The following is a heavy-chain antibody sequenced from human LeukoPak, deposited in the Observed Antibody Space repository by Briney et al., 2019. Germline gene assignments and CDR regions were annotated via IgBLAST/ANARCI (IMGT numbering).Heavy chain of an antibody. J-gene: IGHJ4*02. Sequence: PGGSLRLSCAASGFTFSSYGMHWVRQAPGKGLEWVAVISYDGSNKYYADSVKGRFTISSDNSKNTLYLQMNSLRAEDTAVYYCAKPYSSSRYYFDYWGQGTLVTVSS. CDR2: ISYDGSNK. CDR3: AKPYSSSRYYFDY. V-gene: IGHV3-30*18. D-gene: IGHD6-13*01. CDR1: GFTFSSYG.